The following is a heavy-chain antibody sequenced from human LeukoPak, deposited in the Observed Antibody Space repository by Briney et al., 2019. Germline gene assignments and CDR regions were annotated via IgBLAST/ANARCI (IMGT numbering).Heavy chain of an antibody. CDR2: INSDGSET. V-gene: IGHV3-74*03. Sequence: GGSLRLSCAASGFTFSSFWIYWVRHAPGKGLVWVSRINSDGSETMYADSVKGRFTISRDNAKNTLYLEMNTLRVEDTAVYYCARVRMGDDFNPFDYWGQGTLVTVSS. D-gene: IGHD3-16*01. CDR1: GFTFSSFW. J-gene: IGHJ4*02. CDR3: ARVRMGDDFNPFDY.